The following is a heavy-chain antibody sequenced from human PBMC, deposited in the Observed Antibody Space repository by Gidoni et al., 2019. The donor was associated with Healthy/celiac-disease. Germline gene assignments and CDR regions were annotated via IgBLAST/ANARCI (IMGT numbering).Heavy chain of an antibody. CDR2: INAGNGNT. J-gene: IGHJ5*02. V-gene: IGHV1-3*01. CDR3: AREDRFCGGDCGQIDP. D-gene: IGHD2-21*02. Sequence: QVQLVQSGAEVKKPGASVKVSCKASGYPFTSYAMHWVRQAPGQRLEWMGWINAGNGNTKYSQKFQGRVTITRDTSASTAYMELSSLRSEDTAVYYCAREDRFCGGDCGQIDPWGQGTLVTVSS. CDR1: GYPFTSYA.